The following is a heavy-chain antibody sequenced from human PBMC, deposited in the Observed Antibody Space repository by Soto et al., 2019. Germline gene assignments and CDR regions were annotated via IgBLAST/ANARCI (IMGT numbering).Heavy chain of an antibody. Sequence: HSCGAAEVTSSSYGMHRVLQNPGKGLEWVAVISYDGSSKYYADSVKGRFTISRDNSKNTLYLQMNSLRAEDTAMYYCAKLMWFGEPFDYWGQGTLVTVSS. J-gene: IGHJ4*02. V-gene: IGHV3-30*18. CDR2: ISYDGSSK. CDR1: EVTSSSYG. CDR3: AKLMWFGEPFDY. D-gene: IGHD3-10*01.